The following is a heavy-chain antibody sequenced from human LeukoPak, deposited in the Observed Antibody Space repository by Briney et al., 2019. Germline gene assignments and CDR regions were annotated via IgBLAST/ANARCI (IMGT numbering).Heavy chain of an antibody. Sequence: ASVKVSYKASGYTFTGYYMHWVRQAPGQGLEWMGWINPNSGGTNYAQKFQGRVTMTRDTSISTAYMELSRLRSDDTAVYYCAREELPIVVVPAEPAPSDYWGQGTLVTVSS. CDR1: GYTFTGYY. D-gene: IGHD2-2*01. J-gene: IGHJ4*02. V-gene: IGHV1-2*02. CDR3: AREELPIVVVPAEPAPSDY. CDR2: INPNSGGT.